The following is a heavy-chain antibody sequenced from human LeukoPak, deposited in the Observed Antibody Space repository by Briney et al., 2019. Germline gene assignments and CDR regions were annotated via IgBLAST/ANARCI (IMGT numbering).Heavy chain of an antibody. Sequence: ASVKVSCKASGYTFTGYYMHWVRQAPGQGLEWMGWINPNSGGTNCAQKFQGRVTMTRDTSISTAYMELSRLRSDDTAVYYCARGYSYGHFDYWGQGTLVTVSS. J-gene: IGHJ4*02. D-gene: IGHD5-18*01. CDR3: ARGYSYGHFDY. V-gene: IGHV1-2*02. CDR2: INPNSGGT. CDR1: GYTFTGYY.